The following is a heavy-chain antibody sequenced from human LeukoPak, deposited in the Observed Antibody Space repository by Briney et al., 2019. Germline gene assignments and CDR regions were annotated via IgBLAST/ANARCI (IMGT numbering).Heavy chain of an antibody. CDR2: IYYSGST. CDR1: GGSMSSYY. V-gene: IGHV4-59*01. CDR3: AGEAHDYGDYTKRFYFDY. J-gene: IGHJ4*02. Sequence: SETLSLTCTVSGGSMSSYYWSWIRQPPGKGLEWIGYIYYSGSTNYNPSLKSRVTISVDTSKNQFSLKLSSVTAADTAVYYCAGEAHDYGDYTKRFYFDYWGQGTLVTVSS. D-gene: IGHD4-17*01.